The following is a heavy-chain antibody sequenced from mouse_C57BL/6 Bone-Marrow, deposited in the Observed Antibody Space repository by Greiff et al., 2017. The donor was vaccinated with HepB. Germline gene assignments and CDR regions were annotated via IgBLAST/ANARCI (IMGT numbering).Heavy chain of an antibody. Sequence: VQLQQSGAELVRPGASVKLSCTASGFTFTAYYMHWVKQRPEHGLEWIGRIVPEAGDTEYAPKFQGKATMTADTSSNTASLQLSILTSEDTAVYYCTTSCYGQRGLYWYFDVWGTGTTVTVSS. D-gene: IGHD1-2*01. J-gene: IGHJ1*03. V-gene: IGHV14-1*01. CDR3: TTSCYGQRGLYWYFDV. CDR2: IVPEAGDT. CDR1: GFTFTAYY.